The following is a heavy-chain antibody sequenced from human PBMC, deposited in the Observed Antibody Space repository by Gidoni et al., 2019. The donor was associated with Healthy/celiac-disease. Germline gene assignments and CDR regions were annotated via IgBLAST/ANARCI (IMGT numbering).Heavy chain of an antibody. CDR3: ARMDIVVVPAAIYYYYGMDV. Sequence: QLQLQGSAPALVTPSQTLSLTCTVPGGSISSGRYYWRWIRQPAGKGLEWIGRIYTSGSTNYNPSLKSRVTISVDTSKNQFSLKLSSVTAADTAVYYCARMDIVVVPAAIYYYYGMDVWGQGTTVTGSS. CDR2: IYTSGST. J-gene: IGHJ6*02. V-gene: IGHV4-61*02. D-gene: IGHD2-2*03. CDR1: GGSISSGRYY.